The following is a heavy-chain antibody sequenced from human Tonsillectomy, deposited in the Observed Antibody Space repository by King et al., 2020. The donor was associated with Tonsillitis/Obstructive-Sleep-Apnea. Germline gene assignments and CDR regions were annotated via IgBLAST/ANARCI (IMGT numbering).Heavy chain of an antibody. Sequence: VQLVQSGAEVKKPGASVKVSCQASGYTFTSYGISWVRQAPGQGLEWMGWISAYNGNTNYAQKLQGRVTMTTDTSTSTAYMELRSLRSDDTAVYYCVAYSGSPYYYYMDVWGKGTTVTVSS. CDR3: VAYSGSPYYYYMDV. CDR2: ISAYNGNT. D-gene: IGHD1-26*01. J-gene: IGHJ6*03. CDR1: GYTFTSYG. V-gene: IGHV1-18*01.